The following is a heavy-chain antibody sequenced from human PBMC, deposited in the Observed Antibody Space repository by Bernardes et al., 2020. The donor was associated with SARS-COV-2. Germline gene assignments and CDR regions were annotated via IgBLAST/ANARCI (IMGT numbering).Heavy chain of an antibody. CDR2: THHSGST. D-gene: IGHD4-17*01. CDR3: ATTPYGDYLDP. CDR1: GDTISSNF. J-gene: IGHJ5*02. V-gene: IGHV4-59*01. Sequence: SETLSLTRTVSGDTISSNFWSWIRQPPGKELEWIGYTHHSGSTNYNPSLKSRVTISVDTSKNQFSLKLSSVTAADTAVYYCATTPYGDYLDPWGQGTLVTVSS.